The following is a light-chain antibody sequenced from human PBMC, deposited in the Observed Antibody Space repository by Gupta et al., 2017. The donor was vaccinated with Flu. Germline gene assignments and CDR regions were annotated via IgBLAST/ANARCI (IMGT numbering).Light chain of an antibody. Sequence: VMTHFPLSLSGSRGERATLSCRASQIINTNLAWYQQKPAQPPSLIISGASIRATGVPARFSGSGSGTEFTLTISNLQSEDGAIYFCQKYQDWVTFGQGTRLEI. V-gene: IGKV3-15*01. J-gene: IGKJ5*01. CDR1: QIINTN. CDR2: GAS. CDR3: QKYQDWVT.